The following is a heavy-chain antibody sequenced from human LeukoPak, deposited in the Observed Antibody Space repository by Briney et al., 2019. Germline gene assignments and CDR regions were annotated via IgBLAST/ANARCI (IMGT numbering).Heavy chain of an antibody. CDR3: ARGLYYYDSSRGDWFDP. V-gene: IGHV4-34*01. Sequence: SETLSLTCAVYGGSFSGYYWSWIRQPPGKGLEWIGEINHSGSTNYNPSLKSRVTISVDTSKNQFSLKLSSVTAADTAVYYCARGLYYYDSSRGDWFDPWGQGTLVTVSS. CDR2: INHSGST. J-gene: IGHJ5*02. D-gene: IGHD3-22*01. CDR1: GGSFSGYY.